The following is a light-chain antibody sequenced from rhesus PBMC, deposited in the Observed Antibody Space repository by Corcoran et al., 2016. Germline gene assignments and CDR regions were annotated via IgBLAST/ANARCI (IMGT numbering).Light chain of an antibody. J-gene: IGKJ2*01. CDR1: QSLLHSNGNTY. V-gene: IGKV2S2*01. Sequence: DIVMTQTPLSLPVTPGEPASISCRSSQSLLHSNGNTYLDWYLQKPGQSPRLLLYKVTNRESGVPDRVSGRGSGRDCTQKISRVEPEDVGVYYCMQSTKDPYSFGQGTKVEIK. CDR3: MQSTKDPYS. CDR2: KVT.